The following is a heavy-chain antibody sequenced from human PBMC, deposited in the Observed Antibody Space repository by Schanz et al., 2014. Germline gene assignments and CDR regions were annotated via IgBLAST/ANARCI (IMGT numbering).Heavy chain of an antibody. CDR3: ARDSRPNYDFLTAYYSIDY. J-gene: IGHJ4*02. D-gene: IGHD3-9*01. Sequence: EVQLVESGGGLVQPGGSLRLSCAASGFSIRNHDMHWVRQATGAGLEWVSAIGTAGDTFYLDSVKGRFTISRDNSRNTLYLQMNSLRAEDTSVYYCARDSRPNYDFLTAYYSIDYWGQGTLVNVSS. CDR2: IGTAGDT. V-gene: IGHV3-13*04. CDR1: GFSIRNHD.